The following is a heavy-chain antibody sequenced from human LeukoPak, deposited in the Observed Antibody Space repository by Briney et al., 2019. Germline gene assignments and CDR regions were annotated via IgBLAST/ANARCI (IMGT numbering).Heavy chain of an antibody. J-gene: IGHJ5*02. CDR2: ISSSSSYI. CDR1: GFTFSSYS. CDR3: ARESSSWSSNWFDP. D-gene: IGHD6-13*01. V-gene: IGHV3-21*01. Sequence: AGGSLRLSCAASGFTFSSYSMNWVRQAPGKGLEWVSSISSSSSYIYYADSVKGRFTISRDNAKNSLYLQMNSLRAEDTAVYYCARESSSWSSNWFDPWGQGTLVTVSS.